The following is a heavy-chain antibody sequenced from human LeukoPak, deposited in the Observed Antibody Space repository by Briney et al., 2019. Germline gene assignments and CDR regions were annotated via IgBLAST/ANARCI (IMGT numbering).Heavy chain of an antibody. CDR2: ISSSSSYI. D-gene: IGHD3-3*01. V-gene: IGHV3-21*01. CDR3: ARNYDFWSGYFDWYFDL. CDR1: GFTFSSYS. Sequence: GGSLRLSCAASGFTFSSYSMNWVRQAPGKGLEGVSSISSSSSYIYYADSVKGRFTISRDNAKNSLYLQMNSLRAEDTAVYYCARNYDFWSGYFDWYFDLWGRGTLVTVSS. J-gene: IGHJ2*01.